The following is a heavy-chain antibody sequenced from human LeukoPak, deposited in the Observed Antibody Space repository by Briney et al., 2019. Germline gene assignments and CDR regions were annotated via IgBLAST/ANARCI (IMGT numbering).Heavy chain of an antibody. CDR3: ARDRFYYDSSGPYGWFDP. J-gene: IGHJ5*02. D-gene: IGHD3-22*01. Sequence: SQTLSLTCTVSGGSISSGSYYWGWIRQPPGKGLEWIGSTYYSGSTYYNPSLKSRVTISVDTSKNQFSLKLSSVTAADTAVYYCARDRFYYDSSGPYGWFDPWGQGTLVTVSS. V-gene: IGHV4-39*07. CDR2: TYYSGST. CDR1: GGSISSGSYY.